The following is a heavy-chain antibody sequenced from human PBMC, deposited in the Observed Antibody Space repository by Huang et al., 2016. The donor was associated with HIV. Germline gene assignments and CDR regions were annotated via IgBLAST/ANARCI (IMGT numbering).Heavy chain of an antibody. CDR2: IRLSGTTI. J-gene: IGHJ3*02. CDR3: ARRMAGWDDVFDM. CDR1: GLVFSDHY. Sequence: QVQLVESGGGLVKPGGSLRLSCAASGLVFSDHYVNWIRQDPGKGWELISYIRLSGTTIRYADSVKGRFTSSRDNAKKSLFLEMNSLRVEDTAVYYCARRMAGWDDVFDMWGQGTMVTVSS. D-gene: IGHD6-19*01. V-gene: IGHV3-11*01.